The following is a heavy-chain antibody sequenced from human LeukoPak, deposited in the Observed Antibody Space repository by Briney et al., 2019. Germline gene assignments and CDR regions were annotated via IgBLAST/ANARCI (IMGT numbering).Heavy chain of an antibody. V-gene: IGHV4-59*08. Sequence: PSETLSLTCTVSGGSISSYYWSWIRQPPGKGLEWIGYIYYSGSTNYNPSLKSRVTISVDTSKNQFSLKLSSVTAADTAVYYCAGRSTVPWGAFDSWGQGTMVTVSS. CDR1: GGSISSYY. CDR2: IYYSGST. CDR3: AGRSTVPWGAFDS. J-gene: IGHJ3*01. D-gene: IGHD4-17*01.